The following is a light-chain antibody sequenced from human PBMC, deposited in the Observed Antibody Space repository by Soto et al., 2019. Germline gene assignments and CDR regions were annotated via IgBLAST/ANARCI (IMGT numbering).Light chain of an antibody. CDR2: EVS. CDR1: SSDVGGYNY. J-gene: IGLJ1*01. V-gene: IGLV2-14*01. CDR3: SSYTSSSTHYV. Sequence: VLTQPASVSGSPGQSITISCTGTSSDVGGYNYVSWYQQHPGKAPKFMIYEVSNRPSGVSNRFSGSKSGNTASLTISGLQAEDEADYYCSSYTSSSTHYVFGTGTKVTAL.